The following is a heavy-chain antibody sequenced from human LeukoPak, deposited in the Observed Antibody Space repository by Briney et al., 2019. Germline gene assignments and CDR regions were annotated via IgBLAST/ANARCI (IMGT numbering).Heavy chain of an antibody. CDR3: ARGGPHYYGSGSDFDY. Sequence: PSETLSLTCTVSGGSISSYYWSWIRQPPGKGLEWIGYIYYSGSTNYNPSLKSRVTISVDTSKNQFSLKLSSVTAADTAVYYCARGGPHYYGSGSDFDYWGQGTLVTVSS. D-gene: IGHD3-10*01. V-gene: IGHV4-59*01. J-gene: IGHJ4*02. CDR2: IYYSGST. CDR1: GGSISSYY.